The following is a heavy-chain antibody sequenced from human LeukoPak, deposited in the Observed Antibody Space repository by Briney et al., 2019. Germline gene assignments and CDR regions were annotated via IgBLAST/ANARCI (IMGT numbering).Heavy chain of an antibody. CDR1: GFTFSAYP. CDR3: ARAPGVGPNHYFDY. D-gene: IGHD1-26*01. Sequence: GGSLRLSCAASGFTFSAYPMHWVRQPPGKGLEYVSAISTNGGTTYYADSVKGRFTISRDNSKNTLYLQMDSLRTEDMAVYYCARAPGVGPNHYFDYWSRGTLVTVSS. J-gene: IGHJ4*02. CDR2: ISTNGGTT. V-gene: IGHV3-64*02.